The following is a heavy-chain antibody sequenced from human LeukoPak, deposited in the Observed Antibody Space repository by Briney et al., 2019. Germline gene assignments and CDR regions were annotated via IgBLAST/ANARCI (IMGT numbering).Heavy chain of an antibody. V-gene: IGHV3-48*02. J-gene: IGHJ6*02. CDR3: ARGEWSTSAYGMGV. D-gene: IGHD1-26*01. CDR1: GFTMSHYG. CDR2: IRSAVETT. Sequence: PGGSLRLSCAASGFTMSHYGVSWVRQAPGKGLEWISGIRSAVETTHYADSVKGRFIISRDNAKNSLYLQMNSLRDEDTAVYYCARGEWSTSAYGMGVWGQGTTVTVSS.